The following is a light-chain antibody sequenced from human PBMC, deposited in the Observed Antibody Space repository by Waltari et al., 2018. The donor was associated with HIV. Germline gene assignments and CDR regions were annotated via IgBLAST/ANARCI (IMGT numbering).Light chain of an antibody. CDR1: QGISSA. CDR2: GDS. J-gene: IGKJ4*01. V-gene: IGKV1-13*02. CDR3: QQFNSDPHT. Sequence: AIQLTQSPSSLSAFVGDRVTITCRASQGISSALAWYQQKPGKTPKLLIYGDSSLESGGPSRFSGSGSGTDFTLTISSLQPEDSATYYCQQFNSDPHTFGGGTKVEIK.